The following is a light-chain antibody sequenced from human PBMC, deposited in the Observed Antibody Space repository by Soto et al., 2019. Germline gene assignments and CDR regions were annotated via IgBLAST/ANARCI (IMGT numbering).Light chain of an antibody. V-gene: IGLV2-18*02. Sequence: QPVLTQPPSVSGSPGQSVTISCTGTNSDVGSYNRVSWYQHPPGTAPKLIIYEVNNRPSGVPDRFSGSKSGNTASLTISGLQAEDEADYYCSSFTSSSTLVFGGGTKLTVL. CDR3: SSFTSSSTLV. J-gene: IGLJ2*01. CDR2: EVN. CDR1: NSDVGSYNR.